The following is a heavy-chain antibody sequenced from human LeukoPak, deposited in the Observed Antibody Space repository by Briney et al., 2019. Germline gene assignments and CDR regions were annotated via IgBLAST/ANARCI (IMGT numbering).Heavy chain of an antibody. CDR3: LGSADLG. CDR2: INWNGGGT. CDR1: GFTFDDFG. V-gene: IGHV3-20*04. D-gene: IGHD6-25*01. J-gene: IGHJ4*02. Sequence: GGSLRLSCAASGFTFDDFGMTWVRQAPGKGLEWVSGINWNGGGTGYADSVKGRFTISRDNAKDSLYLPMNTLRVEDTAVYYCLGSADLGWGQGTLVTVSS.